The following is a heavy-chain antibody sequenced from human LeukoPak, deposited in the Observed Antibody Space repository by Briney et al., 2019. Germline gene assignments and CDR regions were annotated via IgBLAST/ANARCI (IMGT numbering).Heavy chain of an antibody. D-gene: IGHD2-15*01. CDR1: GFTFSSYS. V-gene: IGHV3-21*01. J-gene: IGHJ4*02. CDR3: ASDTYCSGGSCYYDY. CDR2: ISSSSSYI. Sequence: PGGSLRLSCAASGFTFSSYSMNWVRQAPGKGLEWVSSISSSSSYIYYADSVKGRFTISRDNAKNSLYLQMNSLRAEDTAVYYCASDTYCSGGSCYYDYWGQGTLVTVSS.